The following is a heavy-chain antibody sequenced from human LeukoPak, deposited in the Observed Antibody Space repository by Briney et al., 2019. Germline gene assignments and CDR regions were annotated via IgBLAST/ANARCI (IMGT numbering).Heavy chain of an antibody. Sequence: SETLSLTCTVSDGSISSYYWSWIRQPPGKGLEWIGYIYYSGSTNYNPSLKSRVTISVDTSKNQFSLKLSSVTAADTAVYYCARGEGSGSYYSYFDYWGQGTLVTVSS. CDR3: ARGEGSGSYYSYFDY. D-gene: IGHD1-26*01. CDR2: IYYSGST. CDR1: DGSISSYY. J-gene: IGHJ4*02. V-gene: IGHV4-59*01.